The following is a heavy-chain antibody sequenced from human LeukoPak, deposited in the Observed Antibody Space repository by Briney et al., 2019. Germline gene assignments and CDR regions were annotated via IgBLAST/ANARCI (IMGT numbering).Heavy chain of an antibody. J-gene: IGHJ5*02. D-gene: IGHD3-9*01. V-gene: IGHV1-2*02. CDR1: GYTFTGYY. CDR3: ARGELTNWFDP. Sequence: ASVNVSCKASGYTFTGYYMHWVRQAPSQGLEWMGWINSNSGGTNYAQKFQGRATMTRDTYISTAYMELSRLRSDDTAVYYCARGELTNWFDPWGQGTLVTVSS. CDR2: INSNSGGT.